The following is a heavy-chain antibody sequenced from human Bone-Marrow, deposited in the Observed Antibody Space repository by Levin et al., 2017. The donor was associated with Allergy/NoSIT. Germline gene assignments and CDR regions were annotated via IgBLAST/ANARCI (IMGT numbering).Heavy chain of an antibody. CDR2: ISYDGSNK. CDR1: GFTFSSYG. V-gene: IGHV3-30*18. D-gene: IGHD3-10*01. Sequence: GESLKISCAASGFTFSSYGMHWVRQAPGKGLEWVAVISYDGSNKYYADSVKGRFTISRDNSKNTLYLQMNSLRAEDTAVYYCANAASRGSGSYSDYWGQGTLVTVSS. J-gene: IGHJ4*02. CDR3: ANAASRGSGSYSDY.